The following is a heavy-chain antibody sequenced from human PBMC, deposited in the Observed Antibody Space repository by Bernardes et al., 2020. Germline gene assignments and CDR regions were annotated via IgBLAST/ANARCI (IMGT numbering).Heavy chain of an antibody. CDR1: GYTFTSYG. J-gene: IGHJ6*02. CDR2: ISAYNGNT. V-gene: IGHV1-18*01. D-gene: IGHD2-2*01. Sequence: ASVKVSCKASGYTFTSYGISWVRQAPGQGLEWMGWISAYNGNTNYAQKLQGRVTMTTDTSTSTAYMELRSLRSDDTAVYYCARDPPFVVVPAADYYYGMDVWGQGTTVTVSS. CDR3: ARDPPFVVVPAADYYYGMDV.